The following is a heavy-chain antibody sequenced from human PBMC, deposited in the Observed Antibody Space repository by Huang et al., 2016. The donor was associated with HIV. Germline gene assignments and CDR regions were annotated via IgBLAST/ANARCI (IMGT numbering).Heavy chain of an antibody. D-gene: IGHD1-26*01. Sequence: VQPGGSLRLSCAASIFTFSTSAMSWVRQAPGKGLEWVSGISGSGSSTYYADSVKGRFTISRDNSRNTLYLQMKSLRVEDTAIYYCAKDSERSLTGPKYQYYFDYWGQGTLVTVSS. CDR2: ISGSGSST. CDR3: AKDSERSLTGPKYQYYFDY. V-gene: IGHV3-23*01. J-gene: IGHJ4*02. CDR1: IFTFSTSA.